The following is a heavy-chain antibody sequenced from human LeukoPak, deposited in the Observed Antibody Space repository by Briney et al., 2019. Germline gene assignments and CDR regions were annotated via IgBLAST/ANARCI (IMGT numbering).Heavy chain of an antibody. D-gene: IGHD5-18*01. J-gene: IGHJ6*02. V-gene: IGHV3-53*05. CDR3: ARFYVDTTMVTYFYGMDV. CDR2: IYSDGRT. Sequence: GGSLRLSCAASGFTVSNNYVSWVRQAPGKGLEWVSVIYSDGRTYYADSVKGRFTISRDISKNTLCLQMNSLRSDDTAVYYCARFYVDTTMVTYFYGMDVWGQGTTVTVSS. CDR1: GFTVSNNY.